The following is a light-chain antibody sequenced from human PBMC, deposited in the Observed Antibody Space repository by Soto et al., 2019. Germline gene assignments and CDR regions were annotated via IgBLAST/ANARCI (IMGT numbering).Light chain of an antibody. J-gene: IGKJ1*01. V-gene: IGKV3-15*01. Sequence: VLTQSPATLSVSQGERATLSCRASQNIKTNLAWYQHKPGQAPRLLIYGAFTGATGIPARFSGSGSGTEFTLTISSLQSEDFAVYYCQQYNNWPQTFGQGTKVDIK. CDR3: QQYNNWPQT. CDR1: QNIKTN. CDR2: GAF.